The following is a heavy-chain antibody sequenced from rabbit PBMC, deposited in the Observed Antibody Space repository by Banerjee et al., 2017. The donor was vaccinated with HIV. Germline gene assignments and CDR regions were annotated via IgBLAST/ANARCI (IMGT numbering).Heavy chain of an antibody. CDR1: GVSFSSSSY. J-gene: IGHJ6*01. D-gene: IGHD1-1*01. V-gene: IGHV1S40*01. CDR3: ARDTSSSFSSYGMDL. Sequence: QSLEESGGDLVKPGASLTLTCTASGVSFSSSSYMWWVRQAPGKGLEWIACIYVGSGGFTYYATWAKGRFTISKTSSTTVTLQMTRLTAADTATYFCARDTSSSFSSYGMDLWGPGTLVTVS. CDR2: IYVGSGGFT.